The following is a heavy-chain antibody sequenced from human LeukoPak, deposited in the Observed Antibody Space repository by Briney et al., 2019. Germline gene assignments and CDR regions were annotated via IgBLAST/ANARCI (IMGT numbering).Heavy chain of an antibody. D-gene: IGHD3-3*01. CDR2: IKQDGTEK. CDR3: AKVGQYHDFDY. V-gene: IGHV3-7*01. J-gene: IGHJ4*02. CDR1: GFTFTTYW. Sequence: GGSLRLSCAASGFTFTTYWMSWVRQAPGKGLEWVANIKQDGTEKYYVDSVKGRFTISRDNAKNSLYLQMNSLRVEDTAVYYCAKVGQYHDFDYWGQGTLVTVSS.